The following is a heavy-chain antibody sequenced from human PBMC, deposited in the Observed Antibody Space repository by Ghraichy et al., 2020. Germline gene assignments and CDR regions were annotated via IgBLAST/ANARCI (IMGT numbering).Heavy chain of an antibody. CDR2: IRSKAESYAT. V-gene: IGHV3-73*01. J-gene: IGHJ4*02. CDR3: TRSRNWGFDL. D-gene: IGHD3-16*01. CDR1: RFTFSDST. Sequence: GGSLGLSCAASRFTFSDSTMHWVRQASGKGLEWVGRIRSKAESYATVYAASVKGRFTISRDDSKNTAYLQMNSLKTEDTAVYFCTRSRNWGFDLWGQGTLVTVSS.